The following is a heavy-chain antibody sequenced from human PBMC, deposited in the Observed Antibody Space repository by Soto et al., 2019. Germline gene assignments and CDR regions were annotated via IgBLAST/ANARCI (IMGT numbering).Heavy chain of an antibody. CDR1: GFTFSSYG. CDR3: AKDNNGGNSSFGWFDP. CDR2: ISYDGSNK. J-gene: IGHJ5*02. D-gene: IGHD2-21*02. Sequence: PVGSLRLSCAASGFTFSSYGMHWVRQAPGKGLEWVAVISYDGSNKYYADSVKGRFTISRDNSKNTLYLQMNSLRAEDTAVYYCAKDNNGGNSSFGWFDPWGQGTLVTVSS. V-gene: IGHV3-30*18.